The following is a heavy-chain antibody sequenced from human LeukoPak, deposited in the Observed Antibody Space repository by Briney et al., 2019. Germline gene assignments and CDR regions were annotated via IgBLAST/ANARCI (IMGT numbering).Heavy chain of an antibody. CDR1: GVSISTHY. CDR2: IYHNGIT. J-gene: IGHJ5*02. D-gene: IGHD2-15*01. Sequence: SETLSLTCNVSGVSISTHYWSWIRQSPGKGLEWIGYIYHNGITNYNPSLKSRVTVSIDTSKNEFSLKLTSVTAADTAVYYCARASCGGGTCYDSRGWFDPWGQGTLVTVSS. CDR3: ARASCGGGTCYDSRGWFDP. V-gene: IGHV4-59*11.